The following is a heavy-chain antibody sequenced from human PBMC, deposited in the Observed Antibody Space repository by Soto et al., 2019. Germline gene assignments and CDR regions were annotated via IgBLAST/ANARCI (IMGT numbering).Heavy chain of an antibody. J-gene: IGHJ3*02. CDR2: INAVNGNT. D-gene: IGHD3-22*01. CDR3: ARVKDYYDSSGPQSAFDI. CDR1: GTTFTSYV. V-gene: IGHV1-3*01. Sequence: ASVKFSGKASGTTFTSYVMHWVGQAPGQRLEWMGWINAVNGNTKYSQKFQGRVTITRDTSASTAYMELSSLRSEDTAVYYCARVKDYYDSSGPQSAFDIWGQGTMVTVSS.